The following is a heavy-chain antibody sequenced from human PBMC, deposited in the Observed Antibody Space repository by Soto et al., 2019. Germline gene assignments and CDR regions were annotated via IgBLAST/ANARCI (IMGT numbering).Heavy chain of an antibody. Sequence: PPEPLTLTFTVSGAFLSPFVLRWIRQPPGKGLEWIGYIYYSGSTNYNPSLKSRVTISVDTSKNQFSLKLSSVTAADTAVYYCERDLGPDAFDIWGQGTIVT. CDR3: ERDLGPDAFDI. CDR1: GAFLSPFV. V-gene: IGHV4-59*01. J-gene: IGHJ3*02. CDR2: IYYSGST.